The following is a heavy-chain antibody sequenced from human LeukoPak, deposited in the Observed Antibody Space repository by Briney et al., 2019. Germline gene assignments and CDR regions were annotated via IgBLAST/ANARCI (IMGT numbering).Heavy chain of an antibody. Sequence: ASVKVSCKASGYTFSDYDVNWVRQAPGQGLEWMGWMNPTSGDTGYAQKFQGRVTMTRDTSISTAYMELSRLRSDDTAVYYCARVELTSSYYYGMDVWGQGTTVTVSS. J-gene: IGHJ6*02. V-gene: IGHV1-2*02. CDR1: GYTFSDYD. CDR3: ARVELTSSYYYGMDV. CDR2: MNPTSGDT. D-gene: IGHD3-10*01.